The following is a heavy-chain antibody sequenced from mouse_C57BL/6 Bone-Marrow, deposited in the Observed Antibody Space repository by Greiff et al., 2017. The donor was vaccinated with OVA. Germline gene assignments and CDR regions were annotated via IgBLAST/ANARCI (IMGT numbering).Heavy chain of an antibody. CDR2: INYDGSST. J-gene: IGHJ3*01. CDR3: AREDYGLFAY. V-gene: IGHV5-16*01. D-gene: IGHD1-2*01. Sequence: EVKLMESEGGLVQPGSSMKLSCTASGFTFSDYYMAWVRQVPEKGLEWVANINYDGSSTYYLDSLKSRFIISRDNAKNILYLQMSSLKSEDTATYYCAREDYGLFAYWGQGTLVTVSA. CDR1: GFTFSDYY.